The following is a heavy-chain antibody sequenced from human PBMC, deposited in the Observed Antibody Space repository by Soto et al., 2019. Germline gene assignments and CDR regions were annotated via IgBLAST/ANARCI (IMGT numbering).Heavy chain of an antibody. CDR3: AIYNSGDKYGNWFDP. D-gene: IGHD1-1*01. Sequence: QVQLQESGPGLVKPSQTLSLTCTVSGGSISSGGYYWSWIRQLPGKGLEWVGYIHYSGSTYYNPSLESRVTISVDTSKNHFSLKLSSVTAADTAVYYGAIYNSGDKYGNWFDPWGQGTLVTVSS. CDR2: IHYSGST. J-gene: IGHJ5*02. V-gene: IGHV4-31*03. CDR1: GGSISSGGYY.